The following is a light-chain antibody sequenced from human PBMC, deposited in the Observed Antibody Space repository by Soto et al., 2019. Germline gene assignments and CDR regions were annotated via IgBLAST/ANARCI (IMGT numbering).Light chain of an antibody. V-gene: IGKV1-5*01. CDR2: DAS. CDR1: QSISSW. CDR3: QQYSPRA. J-gene: IGKJ1*01. Sequence: DIQMTQSPSTLSASVGDRVTITCRASQSISSWLAWYQQKPGKAPKLLIYDASSLESGVPSRFSGSGSGTEFTLTISSLQPDDFATYYCQQYSPRAFGQGTKVDIK.